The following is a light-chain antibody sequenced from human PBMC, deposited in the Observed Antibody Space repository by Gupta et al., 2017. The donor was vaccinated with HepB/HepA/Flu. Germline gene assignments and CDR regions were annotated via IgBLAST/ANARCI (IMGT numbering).Light chain of an antibody. CDR1: SSNIGAGYD. V-gene: IGLV1-40*01. CDR3: QSYDSSLSAVV. CDR2: GNS. Sequence: QSVLPQPPSVSGAPGQRVTISCTGSSSNIGAGYDVHWYQQLPGRAPKLLIYGNSNRPSGVPDRFSGSKSGTSASLAITGLQAEDEADYYCQSYDSSLSAVVFGGGTKLTVL. J-gene: IGLJ2*01.